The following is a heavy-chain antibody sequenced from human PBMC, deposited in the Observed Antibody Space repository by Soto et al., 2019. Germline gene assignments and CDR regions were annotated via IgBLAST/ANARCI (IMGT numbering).Heavy chain of an antibody. D-gene: IGHD6-13*01. Sequence: SETLSLTCTFSGGSISSGGYCWSWIRQHPGKGLEWIGYIYYSGSTYYNPSLKSRVTISVDTSKNQFSLKLSSVTAADTAVYYCARVGGSSWSGFDYWGQGTLVTVSS. CDR1: GGSISSGGYC. CDR3: ARVGGSSWSGFDY. V-gene: IGHV4-31*03. CDR2: IYYSGST. J-gene: IGHJ4*02.